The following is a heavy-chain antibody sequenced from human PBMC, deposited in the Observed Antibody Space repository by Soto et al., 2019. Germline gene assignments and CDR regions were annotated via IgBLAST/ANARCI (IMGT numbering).Heavy chain of an antibody. Sequence: GSLRLSCAASGFTFSSYSMNWVRQAPGKGLEWVSSISGTSSYIYYADSVKGRFTITRDNAKKSLYLQMNSLRAEDTAVYYCASATTMGWSPQGYWGQGTLVTVSS. CDR1: GFTFSSYS. CDR2: ISGTSSYI. J-gene: IGHJ4*02. D-gene: IGHD3-10*01. CDR3: ASATTMGWSPQGY. V-gene: IGHV3-21*01.